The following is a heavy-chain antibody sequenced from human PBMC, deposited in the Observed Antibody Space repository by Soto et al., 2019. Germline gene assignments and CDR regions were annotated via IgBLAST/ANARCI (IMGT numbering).Heavy chain of an antibody. D-gene: IGHD6-13*01. J-gene: IGHJ1*01. Sequence: EVQLLESGGGLVQPEGSLRLSCAASGFSFSTYAMSWVRQAPGKGLEWVSGISGSGGTTYYADSVKGRFTISRDNSKNTLYLQVNSLRVEDTAVYYCSKDQAAAGTISRYFQHCGQGTLVTVSS. CDR2: ISGSGGTT. V-gene: IGHV3-23*01. CDR1: GFSFSTYA. CDR3: SKDQAAAGTISRYFQH.